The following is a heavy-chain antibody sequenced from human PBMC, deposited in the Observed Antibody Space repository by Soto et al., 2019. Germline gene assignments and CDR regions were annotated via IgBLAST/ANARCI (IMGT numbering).Heavy chain of an antibody. J-gene: IGHJ5*02. CDR3: ARDKNDFWSGYPRANWFDP. CDR1: GYTFTGYY. D-gene: IGHD3-3*01. CDR2: INPNSGGT. Sequence: VASVKVSCKASGYTFTGYYMHWVRQAPGQGLEWMGWINPNSGGTNYAQKFQGWVTMTRDTSISTAYMELSRLRSDDTAVYYCARDKNDFWSGYPRANWFDPWGQGTLVTVSS. V-gene: IGHV1-2*04.